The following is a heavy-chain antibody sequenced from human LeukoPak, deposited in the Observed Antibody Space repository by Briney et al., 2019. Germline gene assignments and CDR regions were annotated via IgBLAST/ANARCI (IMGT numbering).Heavy chain of an antibody. V-gene: IGHV3-21*01. CDR2: IRSSSRYI. CDR3: ARDRIPSNYVNSDAFDI. CDR1: GFTFTTYS. Sequence: KPGGSLRLSRAPSGFTFTTYSMNWVRRAPGEGLEWVSSIRSSSRYISYRDSVRGRFHISRDHAKDSLYLQMNSLRAEDTAVYYCARDRIPSNYVNSDAFDIWGQGTMVTVSS. J-gene: IGHJ3*02. D-gene: IGHD3-16*01.